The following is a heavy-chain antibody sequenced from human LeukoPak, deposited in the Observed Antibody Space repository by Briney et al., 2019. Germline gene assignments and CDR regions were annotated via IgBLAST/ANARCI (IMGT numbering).Heavy chain of an antibody. CDR2: IIPIFGAP. CDR3: AREASSTWYAMFDF. CDR1: GGTFSTNA. V-gene: IGHV1-69*13. D-gene: IGHD2-2*01. J-gene: IGHJ4*02. Sequence: SVTVSCKASGGTFSTNAISWVRQAPGQGLEWMATIIPIFGAPNYAPKFQGRVSITADESTSTAYMVLSSLRAEDTAVYYCAREASSTWYAMFDFWGQGTLVTVSS.